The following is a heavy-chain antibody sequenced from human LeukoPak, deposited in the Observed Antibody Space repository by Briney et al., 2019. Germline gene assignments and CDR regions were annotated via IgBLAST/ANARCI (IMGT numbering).Heavy chain of an antibody. CDR1: GGSVSRGSYY. V-gene: IGHV4-61*01. J-gene: IGHJ3*02. CDR3: ARDYAFDI. CDR2: IYYSGST. Sequence: PSETLSLTCTVSGGSVSRGSYYWSWIRQHPGKGLEWIGYIYYSGSTYYNPSLKSRVTISVDTSKNQFSLKLSSVTAADTAVYYCARDYAFDIWGQGTMVTVSS.